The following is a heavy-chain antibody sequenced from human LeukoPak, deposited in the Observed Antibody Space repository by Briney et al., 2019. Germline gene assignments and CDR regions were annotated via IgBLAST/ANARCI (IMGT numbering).Heavy chain of an antibody. Sequence: GGSLRLSCAASGFTFSTYAMDWVRQAPGKGLEGVTFIRYDGNNKYYADSVKGRFTISRDNSKNTMYLQMNNLRAEDTAVYYCAKDNQLGYCGGGSCYHDYWGQGTLVTVSS. V-gene: IGHV3-30*02. D-gene: IGHD2-15*01. J-gene: IGHJ4*02. CDR1: GFTFSTYA. CDR2: IRYDGNNK. CDR3: AKDNQLGYCGGGSCYHDY.